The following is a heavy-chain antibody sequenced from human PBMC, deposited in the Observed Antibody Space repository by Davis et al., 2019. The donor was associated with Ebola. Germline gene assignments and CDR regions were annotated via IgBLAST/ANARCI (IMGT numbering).Heavy chain of an antibody. CDR1: GFTFRSYW. CDR3: AKDSGWQMSP. J-gene: IGHJ5*02. Sequence: GESLKISCTASGFTFRSYWMNWVRQAPGKGLEWVANINQDGGHEYYVDSVKGRFTISRDNVENTLYLQMNSLTVEDTAIYYCAKDSGWQMSPWGQGTLVIVSS. V-gene: IGHV3-7*01. CDR2: INQDGGHE. D-gene: IGHD6-19*01.